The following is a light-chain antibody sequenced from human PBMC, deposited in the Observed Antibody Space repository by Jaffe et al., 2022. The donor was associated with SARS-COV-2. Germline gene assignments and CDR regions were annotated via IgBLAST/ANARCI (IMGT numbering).Light chain of an antibody. Sequence: DIVMTQSPFSLPVTPGEPASISCRSSQSLLQSNGYTYLDWYLQKPGQSPQLLIYLGSYRASGVPDRFSGSGSGTDFTLKISRVEAEDVGVYYCMQALQTPYTFGPGTKLEIK. CDR1: QSLLQSNGYTY. CDR3: MQALQTPYT. J-gene: IGKJ2*01. V-gene: IGKV2-28*01. CDR2: LGS.